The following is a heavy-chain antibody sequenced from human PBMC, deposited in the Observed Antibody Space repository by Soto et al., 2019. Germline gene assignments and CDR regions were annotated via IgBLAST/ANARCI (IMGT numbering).Heavy chain of an antibody. V-gene: IGHV1-2*04. CDR3: ARALGYCSSTSCYVRYYGMDV. D-gene: IGHD2-2*01. CDR1: GYTFTGYY. J-gene: IGHJ6*02. CDR2: INPNSGGT. Sequence: GASVKVSCKASGYTFTGYYMHWVRQAPGQGLEWMGWINPNSGGTNYAQKFQGWVTMTRDTSISTAYMELSRLRSDDTAVYYCARALGYCSSTSCYVRYYGMDVWGQGTTVTVS.